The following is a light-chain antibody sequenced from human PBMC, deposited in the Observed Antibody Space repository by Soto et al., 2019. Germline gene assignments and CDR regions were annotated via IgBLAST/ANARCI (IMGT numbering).Light chain of an antibody. Sequence: EIVLTQSPATLYLSPGERAPLSCRASQSVSSYLAWYQQKPGQAPRLLIYDASNRATGIPARFSGSGSGTDFTLTISSLEPEDCAVYYCQQRSNWPPGATFGQGTRLEIK. V-gene: IGKV3-11*01. CDR3: QQRSNWPPGAT. CDR2: DAS. J-gene: IGKJ5*01. CDR1: QSVSSY.